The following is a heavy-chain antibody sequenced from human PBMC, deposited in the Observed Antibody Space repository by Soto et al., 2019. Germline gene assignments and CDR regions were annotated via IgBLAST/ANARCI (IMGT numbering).Heavy chain of an antibody. CDR1: GLTFSSYW. CDR2: INSDGSST. J-gene: IGHJ4*02. D-gene: IGHD2-15*01. Sequence: EVQLVESGGGLVQPGASLRLSCAASGLTFSSYWMHWVRQAPGKGLVWVSRINSDGSSTSYADSVKGRFTISRDNAKNTPYLQMNRLRAEDTAVYYCVRTILVVAAATREDYWGQGTLVTVSS. CDR3: VRTILVVAAATREDY. V-gene: IGHV3-74*01.